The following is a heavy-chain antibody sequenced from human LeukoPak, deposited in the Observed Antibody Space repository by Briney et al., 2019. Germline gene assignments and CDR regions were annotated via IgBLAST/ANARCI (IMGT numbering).Heavy chain of an antibody. CDR2: ISSSGSTI. Sequence: PGGSLRLSCAASGFTFSDYYMSWIRQAPGKGLEWVSYISSSGSTIYYADSVKGRFTISGDNAKNSLYLQMNSLRAEDTAVYYCARDLGYSGYDRSEYYFDYWGQGTLVTVSS. D-gene: IGHD5-12*01. CDR3: ARDLGYSGYDRSEYYFDY. V-gene: IGHV3-11*01. J-gene: IGHJ4*02. CDR1: GFTFSDYY.